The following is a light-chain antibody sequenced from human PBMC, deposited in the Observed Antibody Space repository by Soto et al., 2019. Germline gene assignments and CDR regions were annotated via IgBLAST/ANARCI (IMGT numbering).Light chain of an antibody. V-gene: IGLV2-8*01. Sequence: QSALTQPPSASGSPGQSVTISCTGTRSDVGGYNYVSWYQQEPGKAPKLMIYEVSKRPSGVPDRFSGSESGNTASLTVSRLQAEDEADYYCSSFAGSNNYVVFGGGTKLTV. CDR1: RSDVGGYNY. CDR3: SSFAGSNNYVV. J-gene: IGLJ2*01. CDR2: EVS.